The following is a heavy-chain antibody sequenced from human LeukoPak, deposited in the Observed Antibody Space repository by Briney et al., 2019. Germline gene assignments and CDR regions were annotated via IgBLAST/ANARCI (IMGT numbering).Heavy chain of an antibody. D-gene: IGHD3-22*01. J-gene: IGHJ3*02. Sequence: SETLSLTCTVSGGSISSSSYYWGWIRQPPGKGLEWIGSIYYSGSTYYNPSLKSRVTISVDTSKNQFSLKLSSVTAADTAVYYCARASYYYDSSGYYRVVGAFDIWGQGTMVTVSS. CDR2: IYYSGST. CDR3: ARASYYYDSSGYYRVVGAFDI. CDR1: GGSISSSSYY. V-gene: IGHV4-39*07.